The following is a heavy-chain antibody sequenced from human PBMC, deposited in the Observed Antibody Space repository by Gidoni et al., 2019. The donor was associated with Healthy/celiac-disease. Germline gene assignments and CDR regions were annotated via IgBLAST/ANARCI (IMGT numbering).Heavy chain of an antibody. CDR2: ISYDGSNK. V-gene: IGHV3-30*18. Sequence: QVQLVESVGGVVQPGRSLRLSCAASGFPFSTYGLHLFRQVPGKGLEWVAVISYDGSNKYYADSVKGRFTITRDNSKNTLYLQMNSLRAEDTAVYYCANGATNLPPDECSGGSCYRVPENAFDIWGQGTMVTVSS. D-gene: IGHD2-15*01. CDR3: ANGATNLPPDECSGGSCYRVPENAFDI. CDR1: GFPFSTYG. J-gene: IGHJ3*02.